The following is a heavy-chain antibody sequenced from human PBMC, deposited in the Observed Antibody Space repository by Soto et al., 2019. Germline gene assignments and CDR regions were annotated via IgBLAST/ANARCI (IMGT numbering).Heavy chain of an antibody. CDR1: GFTFNIYT. CDR2: IGARGSDT. D-gene: IGHD5-12*01. J-gene: IGHJ4*02. V-gene: IGHV3-23*01. CDR3: AKGGTYHIGDFDS. Sequence: EVQLLESGGGLVQPGGSLRLSCAASGFTFNIYTMSWVRQAPGKGLGWVSGIGARGSDTYFPDSVKGRFTISRDNSMDMVYLQLNSLRAEDTAVYFCAKGGTYHIGDFDSWGQGTLVTVSS.